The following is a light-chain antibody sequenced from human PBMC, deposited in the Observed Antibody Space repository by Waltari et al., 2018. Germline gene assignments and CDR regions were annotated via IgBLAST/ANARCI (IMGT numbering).Light chain of an antibody. J-gene: IGKJ1*01. CDR1: QGITNY. Sequence: DIQLNQSPSFLSASVGDRVTITCRASQGITNYLTWYQEKPGKAPELLISAASSLQSGVPSRFSGGGSGTEFTLTITGRQPEDFATYSCHRLNSYRTFGQGTKVDIK. CDR2: AAS. V-gene: IGKV1-9*01. CDR3: HRLNSYRT.